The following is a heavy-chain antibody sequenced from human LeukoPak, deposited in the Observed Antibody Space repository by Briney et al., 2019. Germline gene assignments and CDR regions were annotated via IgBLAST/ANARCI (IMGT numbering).Heavy chain of an antibody. CDR2: ISGSGGST. D-gene: IGHD5-18*01. CDR3: AKDPSHSYGYSDY. Sequence: GGSLRLSCAASGFTFSNYAMSWVRQAPGKGLEWVSAISGSGGSTYYADSVKGRFTISRDNSKNTLYLQMNSLRAEDTAVYYCAKDPSHSYGYSDYWGQGTLVTVSS. V-gene: IGHV3-23*01. CDR1: GFTFSNYA. J-gene: IGHJ4*02.